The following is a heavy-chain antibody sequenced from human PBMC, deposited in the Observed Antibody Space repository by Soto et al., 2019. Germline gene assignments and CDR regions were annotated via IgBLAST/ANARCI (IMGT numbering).Heavy chain of an antibody. D-gene: IGHD5-12*01. CDR2: ISGSGGST. Sequence: EVQLLESGGGLVQPGGSLRLSCAASGFTFSSYAMSWVRQAPGKGLEWVSAISGSGGSTYYADSVKGRFTISRDNYKNTLYLQMNSLRTEYTAVYYCAKDSDIVATPFDHWGQGTLVTGSS. J-gene: IGHJ4*02. CDR3: AKDSDIVATPFDH. CDR1: GFTFSSYA. V-gene: IGHV3-23*01.